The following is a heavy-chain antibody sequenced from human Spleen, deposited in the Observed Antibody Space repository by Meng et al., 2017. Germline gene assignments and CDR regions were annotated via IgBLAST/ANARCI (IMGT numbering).Heavy chain of an antibody. CDR3: ARQVAAAGRAADY. V-gene: IGHV3-15*01. CDR2: IKSNTDGGTA. J-gene: IGHJ4*02. D-gene: IGHD6-13*01. CDR1: GFYFSNAW. Sequence: GESLKISCAASGFYFSNAWMSWVRQAPGKGLEWVGRIKSNTDGGTAEYAAPVTGRFTISRDNAKNSLYLQMNSLRAEDTAVYYCARQVAAAGRAADYWGQGTLVTVSS.